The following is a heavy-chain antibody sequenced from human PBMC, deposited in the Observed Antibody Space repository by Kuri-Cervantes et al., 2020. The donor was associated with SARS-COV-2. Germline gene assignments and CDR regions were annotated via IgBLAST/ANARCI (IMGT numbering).Heavy chain of an antibody. Sequence: ASVKVSCKASGYTFTSYGISWVRQAPGQGLEWMGWISAYNGNTNYAQKLQGRVTMTTDTSASTAYMELSSLRSEDTAVYYCARAKLGPLDYYYYGMDVWGQGTTVTVSS. CDR1: GYTFTSYG. D-gene: IGHD7-27*01. J-gene: IGHJ6*02. CDR3: ARAKLGPLDYYYYGMDV. CDR2: ISAYNGNT. V-gene: IGHV1-18*04.